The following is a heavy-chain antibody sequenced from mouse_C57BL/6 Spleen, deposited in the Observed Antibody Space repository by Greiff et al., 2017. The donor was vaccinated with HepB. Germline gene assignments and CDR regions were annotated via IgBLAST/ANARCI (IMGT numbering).Heavy chain of an antibody. J-gene: IGHJ3*01. Sequence: VKLLESGAELVRPGTSVKMSCKASGYTFTNYWIGWAKQRPGHGLEWIGDIYPGGGYTNYNEKFKGKATLTADKSSSTAYMQFSSLTSEDSAIYYCARSGYDYDEKFAYWGQGTLVTVSA. CDR2: IYPGGGYT. D-gene: IGHD2-4*01. V-gene: IGHV1-63*01. CDR1: GYTFTNYW. CDR3: ARSGYDYDEKFAY.